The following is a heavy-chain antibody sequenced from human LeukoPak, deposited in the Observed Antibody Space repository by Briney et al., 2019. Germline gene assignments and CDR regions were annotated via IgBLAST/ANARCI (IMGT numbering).Heavy chain of an antibody. Sequence: PSETLSLTCTVSGGSISNYYWSWIRQSPGKGLEWLGYVYSSGSTNYNPSLKSRITTSVDPSKNQFSLKLGSVTAADTAVYYCARLTTWAGYCFDYWGQGTLVTVSS. CDR1: GGSISNYY. CDR3: ARLTTWAGYCFDY. V-gene: IGHV4-59*01. CDR2: VYSSGST. D-gene: IGHD1-1*01. J-gene: IGHJ4*02.